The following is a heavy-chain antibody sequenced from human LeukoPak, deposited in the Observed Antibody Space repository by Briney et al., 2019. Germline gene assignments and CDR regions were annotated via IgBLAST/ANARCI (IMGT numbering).Heavy chain of an antibody. CDR2: IYYTGDS. V-gene: IGHV4-59*08. CDR1: GASIFGSY. Sequence: PSETLSLTCTVSGASIFGSYWSWIRQPPGKGLEWIGYIYYTGDSNYNPSLKSRATISLDTSRSQFSLMLSSVTAADTAIYYCARHSFARPFDSWGQGTLVTVS. J-gene: IGHJ4*02. D-gene: IGHD6-6*01. CDR3: ARHSFARPFDS.